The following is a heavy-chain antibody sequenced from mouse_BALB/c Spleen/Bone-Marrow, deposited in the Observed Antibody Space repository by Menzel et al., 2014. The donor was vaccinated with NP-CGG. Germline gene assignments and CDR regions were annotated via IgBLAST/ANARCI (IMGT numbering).Heavy chain of an antibody. CDR1: GFNVTDTY. CDR3: ASEVYGYYFDY. D-gene: IGHD1-1*01. CDR2: IDPANGNT. Sequence: EVQLQQSGAELVKPGASVKLSCTASGFNVTDTYIHWVKQRPEQGLEWIGRIDPANGNTKYDPKFQGKATITADTSSNTAYLQLSSLTSEDTAVYYCASEVYGYYFDYWGQGTTLTVSA. J-gene: IGHJ2*01. V-gene: IGHV14-3*02.